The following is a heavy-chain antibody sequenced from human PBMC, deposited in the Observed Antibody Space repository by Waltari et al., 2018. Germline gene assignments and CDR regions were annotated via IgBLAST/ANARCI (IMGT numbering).Heavy chain of an antibody. CDR1: GGTFSSYA. CDR3: AREAGDSSGYYSVNAFDI. CDR2: IIPIFGTA. V-gene: IGHV1-69*14. D-gene: IGHD3-22*01. J-gene: IGHJ3*02. Sequence: QVQLVQSGAEVKKPGSSVKVSCKASGGTFSSYAISWVRQAPGQGLEWMGGIIPIFGTANYAQKFQGRVTSTADKSTSTAYMELSSLRSEDTAVYYCAREAGDSSGYYSVNAFDIWGQGTMVTVSS.